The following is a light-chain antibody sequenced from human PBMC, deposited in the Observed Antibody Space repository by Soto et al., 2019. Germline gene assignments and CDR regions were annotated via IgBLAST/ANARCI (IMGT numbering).Light chain of an antibody. Sequence: IVMMQPPASLAVSLGEGAIINTKSGRSGXSSSNNKNHVTWVQQKPGQPPKVFIYWASTRESGVPARFSGSGSGTDFTLTISSLQAEDVAVYYCQHYFSTPFTFGGGTKVDIK. J-gene: IGKJ4*01. V-gene: IGKV4-1*01. CDR3: QHYFSTPFT. CDR2: WAS. CDR1: RSGXSSSNNKNH.